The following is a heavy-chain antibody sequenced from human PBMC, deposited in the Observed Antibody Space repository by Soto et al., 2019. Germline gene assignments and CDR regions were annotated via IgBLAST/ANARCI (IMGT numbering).Heavy chain of an antibody. CDR1: GGSFSGYY. J-gene: IGHJ5*02. Sequence: SETLSLTCAVYGGSFSGYYWSWIRQPPGKGLEWIGEINHSGSTNYNPSLKSRVTISVDTSKNQFSLKLSSVTAADTAVYYCAREGGSGSYPAYWFDPWGQGTLVTV. CDR3: AREGGSGSYPAYWFDP. CDR2: INHSGST. V-gene: IGHV4-34*01. D-gene: IGHD1-26*01.